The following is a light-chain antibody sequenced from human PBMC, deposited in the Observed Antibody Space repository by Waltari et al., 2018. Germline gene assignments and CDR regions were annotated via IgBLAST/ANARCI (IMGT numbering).Light chain of an antibody. CDR1: QSLLYSSNNKNY. CDR2: WAS. V-gene: IGKV4-1*01. J-gene: IGKJ2*03. Sequence: DIVMTQSPDSLAVSLGERVTINCKSSQSLLYSSNNKNYLAWYQQKPGQAPKLLIYWASTRESGVPNRFSGSGSGTDFTLTISGLKAEDVAVYYCQQYYSTPYSFGQGTKVEIK. CDR3: QQYYSTPYS.